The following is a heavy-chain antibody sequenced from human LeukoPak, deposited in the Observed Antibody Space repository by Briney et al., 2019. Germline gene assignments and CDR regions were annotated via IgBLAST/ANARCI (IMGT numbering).Heavy chain of an antibody. CDR2: IYSGGSI. CDR1: GFIFSSYA. V-gene: IGHV3-23*03. D-gene: IGHD4-23*01. J-gene: IGHJ4*02. CDR3: GVNSDY. Sequence: GGSLRLSCAASGFIFSSYAMSWVRQAPGKGLEWVSVIYSGGSIYYADSVKGRFTISRDNSKNTLYLQMNSLRAEDTAVYYCGVNSDYWGQGTLVTVSS.